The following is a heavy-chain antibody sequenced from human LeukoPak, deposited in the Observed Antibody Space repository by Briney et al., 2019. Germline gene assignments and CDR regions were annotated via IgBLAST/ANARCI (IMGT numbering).Heavy chain of an antibody. J-gene: IGHJ5*02. Sequence: PGGSLRLSCAASGFTFSSYSMNWVRQAPGKGLEWVSSISSSSSYIYYADSVKGRFTISRDNAKNSLYLQMNSLRAEDTAVYYCARGDRYCSGGSCYSNWFDPWGQGTLVTVSS. D-gene: IGHD2-15*01. V-gene: IGHV3-21*01. CDR1: GFTFSSYS. CDR2: ISSSSSYI. CDR3: ARGDRYCSGGSCYSNWFDP.